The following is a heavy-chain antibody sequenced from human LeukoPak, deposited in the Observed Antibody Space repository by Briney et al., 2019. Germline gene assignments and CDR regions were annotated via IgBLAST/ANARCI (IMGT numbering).Heavy chain of an antibody. D-gene: IGHD3-22*01. CDR2: INPNSGGT. CDR1: GYTFTGYY. J-gene: IGHJ4*02. Sequence: ASVKVSCKASGYTFTGYYMHWVRQAPRQGLEWMGWINPNSGGTNYAQKFQGRVTMTRDTSISTAYMELSRLRSDDTAVYYCARADDYYYDSSGYVHYWGQGTLVTVSS. CDR3: ARADDYYYDSSGYVHY. V-gene: IGHV1-2*02.